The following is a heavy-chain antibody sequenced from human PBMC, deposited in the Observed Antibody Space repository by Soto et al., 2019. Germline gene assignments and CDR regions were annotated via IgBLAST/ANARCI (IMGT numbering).Heavy chain of an antibody. V-gene: IGHV3-15*01. CDR2: IRGRAHGGTT. Sequence: EVQLVESGGGLVKPGESLRLSCAASGFTFINAWLSWVRQAPGKRLEWVGRIRGRAHGGTTDYAAPVNGRFTVSRDESQNIVFLQMHSLRTENTALYCWVTLLNYYDSGRRSAWGQGTRVTVSS. CDR1: GFTFINAW. CDR3: VTLLNYYDSGRRSA. D-gene: IGHD3-10*01. J-gene: IGHJ5*02.